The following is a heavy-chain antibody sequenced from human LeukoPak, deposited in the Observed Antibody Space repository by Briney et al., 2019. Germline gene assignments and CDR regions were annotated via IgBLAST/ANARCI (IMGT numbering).Heavy chain of an antibody. J-gene: IGHJ4*02. CDR1: GGTFSSCA. V-gene: IGHV1-2*02. Sequence: ASVKVSCKASGGTFSSCAISWVRQAPGQGLEWMGWINPNSGGTNYAQKFQGRVTMTRDTSISTAYMELSRLRSDDTAVYYCARGGGDFASNYFDYWGQGTLVTVSS. CDR2: INPNSGGT. CDR3: ARGGGDFASNYFDY. D-gene: IGHD4-17*01.